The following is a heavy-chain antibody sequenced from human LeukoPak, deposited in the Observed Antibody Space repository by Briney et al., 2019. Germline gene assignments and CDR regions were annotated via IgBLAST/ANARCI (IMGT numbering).Heavy chain of an antibody. Sequence: GGSLRLSCAASGFTFSGAWMHWVRQVPGKGLVWVSIIKSDGSTIYADSVKGRFTISRDNAKSTVYLQMNSLRAEDTAVYYCANHEGILAFDYWGQGTLVTVSS. CDR2: IKSDGST. D-gene: IGHD1-14*01. V-gene: IGHV3-74*01. CDR1: GFTFSGAW. CDR3: ANHEGILAFDY. J-gene: IGHJ4*02.